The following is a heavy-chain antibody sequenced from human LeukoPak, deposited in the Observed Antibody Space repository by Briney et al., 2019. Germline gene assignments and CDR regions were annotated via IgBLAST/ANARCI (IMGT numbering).Heavy chain of an antibody. D-gene: IGHD3-22*01. J-gene: IGHJ6*02. Sequence: ASVKLSCNASGSTFTSYGISLGRQAPGPGLELMGWIGIYNGNTNWSQKLQGRVTMATDTSTSTAYMELRSLRSDDTAVYYCARAGLSGYYSHDYYHGRDVWGQGTTVSVSS. V-gene: IGHV1-18*01. CDR3: ARAGLSGYYSHDYYHGRDV. CDR1: GSTFTSYG. CDR2: IGIYNGNT.